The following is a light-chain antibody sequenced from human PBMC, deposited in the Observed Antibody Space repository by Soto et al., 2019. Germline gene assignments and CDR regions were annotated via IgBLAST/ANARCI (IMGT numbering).Light chain of an antibody. J-gene: IGKJ2*01. CDR2: EAS. CDR1: QSLYNY. V-gene: IGKV1-39*01. CDR3: QQSYSVLFT. Sequence: DIQMTQFPSSLSASIGDRVTISCRASQSLYNYLNWYQQQPGKAPRLLIYEASSLQSDVPSRFSGSGSGTDFNLTISSLQPEDFATYYCQQSYSVLFTFGQGTELEIK.